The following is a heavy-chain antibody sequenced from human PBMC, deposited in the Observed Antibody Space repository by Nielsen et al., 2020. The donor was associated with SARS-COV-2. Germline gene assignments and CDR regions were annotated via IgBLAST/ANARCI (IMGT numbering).Heavy chain of an antibody. D-gene: IGHD4-17*01. CDR3: AKDLEGYGDYVLRGVGDAFDI. J-gene: IGHJ3*02. CDR2: ISGSGGST. Sequence: GGSLRLSCAASGFTFSSYAMSWVRQAPGKGLEWVSAISGSGGSTYYADSVKGRFTISRDNSKNTLYLQMNSLRAEDTAVYYCAKDLEGYGDYVLRGVGDAFDIWGQGTMVTVSS. V-gene: IGHV3-23*01. CDR1: GFTFSSYA.